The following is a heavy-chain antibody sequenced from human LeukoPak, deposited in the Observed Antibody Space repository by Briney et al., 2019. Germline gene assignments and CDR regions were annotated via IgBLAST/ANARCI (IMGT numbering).Heavy chain of an antibody. CDR3: ARDWTTYYYDSSGPNGDAFEI. CDR2: IIPIFGTA. V-gene: IGHV1-69*13. J-gene: IGHJ3*02. D-gene: IGHD3-22*01. CDR1: GGTFSSYA. Sequence: SVKVSCKASGGTFSSYAISWVRQAPGQGLEWMGGIIPIFGTANYAQKFQGRVTITADESTSTAYMELSSLRSEDTAVYYCARDWTTYYYDSSGPNGDAFEIWGQGTMVTVSS.